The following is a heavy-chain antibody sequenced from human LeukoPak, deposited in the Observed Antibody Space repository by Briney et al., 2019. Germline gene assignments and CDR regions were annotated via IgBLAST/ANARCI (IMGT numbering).Heavy chain of an antibody. J-gene: IGHJ4*02. V-gene: IGHV3-21*01. D-gene: IGHD3-16*02. CDR2: ISSSSSSYI. CDR1: GFTFSSYS. CDR3: AKTVSGSHSYQGGDY. Sequence: GSLSPSSAASGFTFSSYSMNWVRQAPGKGLEWVSSISSSSSSYIYYADSVKVRFTISRDNAKNSLHLQMNSLRAEDTAVYFCAKTVSGSHSYQGGDYWGQG.